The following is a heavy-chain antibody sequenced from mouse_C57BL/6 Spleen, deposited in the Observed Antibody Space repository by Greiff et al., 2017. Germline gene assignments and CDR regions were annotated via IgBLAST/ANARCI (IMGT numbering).Heavy chain of an antibody. V-gene: IGHV1-26*01. Sequence: EVQLQQSGPELVKPGASVKISCKASGYTFTDYYMNWVKQSHGKSLEWIGDSNPNNGGTSYNQKFKGKATLTVDKSSSTAYMELRSLTSEDSAVYYCALYDGYYVNYAMDYWGQGTSVTVSS. CDR1: GYTFTDYY. J-gene: IGHJ4*01. CDR3: ALYDGYYVNYAMDY. CDR2: SNPNNGGT. D-gene: IGHD2-3*01.